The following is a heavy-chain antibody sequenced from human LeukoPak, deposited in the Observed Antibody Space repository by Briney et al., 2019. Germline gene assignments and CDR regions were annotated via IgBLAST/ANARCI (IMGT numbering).Heavy chain of an antibody. D-gene: IGHD3-22*01. Sequence: GGSLRLSCAASGFTFSSYAMSWVRQAPGKGLEWVSAISGSGGSTYYADSVKGRFTISRDNSKNTLYLQMNSLRAEDTAVYYCANRGHSSGYYAYYYYMDVWCKGTTVTVSS. CDR3: ANRGHSSGYYAYYYYMDV. J-gene: IGHJ6*03. V-gene: IGHV3-23*01. CDR1: GFTFSSYA. CDR2: ISGSGGST.